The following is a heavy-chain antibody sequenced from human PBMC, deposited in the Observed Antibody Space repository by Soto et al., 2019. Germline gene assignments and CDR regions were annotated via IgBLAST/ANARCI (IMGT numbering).Heavy chain of an antibody. CDR2: ISYDEKNK. D-gene: IGHD2-21*02. CDR1: AFIFNTYG. CDR3: AKDQGAGDCCGAFDV. Sequence: QVQLVESGGGVVQPGRSLRLACAVPAFIFNTYGLHWVRQAPGKGLEWVAVISYDEKNKYYVDSVKGRFTISRDKSRSTLYLQMNSLRAEDTAMYYCAKDQGAGDCCGAFDVWGQGTLVTVSA. V-gene: IGHV3-30*18. J-gene: IGHJ3*01.